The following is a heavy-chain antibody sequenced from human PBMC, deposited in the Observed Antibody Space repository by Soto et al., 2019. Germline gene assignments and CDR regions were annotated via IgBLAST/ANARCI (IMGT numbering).Heavy chain of an antibody. D-gene: IGHD3-3*01. CDR1: GFTFSSYW. CDR2: IKGDGSEK. V-gene: IGHV3-7*01. Sequence: EVQLVESGGGLVQPGGSLRLSCAASGFTFSSYWINWVRQTPGKGLEWVANIKGDGSEKYYVDSLKGRFTISRDNAKNSLYLHMNSLRAEGTAVYYCVRVTMAPGLDHWGQGTLVTVSS. J-gene: IGHJ4*02. CDR3: VRVTMAPGLDH.